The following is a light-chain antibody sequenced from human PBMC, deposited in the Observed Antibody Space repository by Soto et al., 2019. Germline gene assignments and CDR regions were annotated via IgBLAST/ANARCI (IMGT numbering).Light chain of an antibody. CDR1: QSISSW. CDR3: QQYVSSPWT. CDR2: KAS. V-gene: IGKV1-5*03. Sequence: DIQMTQSPSTLSASVGDRVTITCRASQSISSWLAWYQQKPGKAPKLLIYKASTLQGGVPSRFSGSGSGTEFTLTISSLQPDDFATFYCQQYVSSPWTFGQGTKVDIK. J-gene: IGKJ1*01.